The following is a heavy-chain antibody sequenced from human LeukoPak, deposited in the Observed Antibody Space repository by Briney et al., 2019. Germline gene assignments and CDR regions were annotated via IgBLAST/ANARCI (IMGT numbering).Heavy chain of an antibody. D-gene: IGHD3-22*01. V-gene: IGHV1-2*02. CDR1: GYTFTGYY. CDR2: INPNSGDT. CDR3: ARDTSSGYYEQ. J-gene: IGHJ4*02. Sequence: ASVKVSCKASGYTFTGYYMHWVRQAPGQGLEWMGWINPNSGDTNYAQKLQGRVTMTTDTSTSTAYMELRSLRSDDTAVYYCARDTSSGYYEQWGQGTLVTVSS.